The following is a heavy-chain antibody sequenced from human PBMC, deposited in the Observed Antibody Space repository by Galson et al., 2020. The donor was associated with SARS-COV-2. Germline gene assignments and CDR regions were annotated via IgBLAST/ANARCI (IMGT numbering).Heavy chain of an antibody. Sequence: SQTLSLPCAVYGGSFSGYYWSWIRQPPGKGLEWIGEINHSGSTNYNPSLKSRVTISVDTSKNQFSLKLSSVTAADTAVYYCARDRRKEGWNVPYYYYYGMDVWGQGTTVTVSS. CDR1: GGSFSGYY. CDR2: INHSGST. V-gene: IGHV4-34*01. D-gene: IGHD1-1*01. J-gene: IGHJ6*02. CDR3: ARDRRKEGWNVPYYYYYGMDV.